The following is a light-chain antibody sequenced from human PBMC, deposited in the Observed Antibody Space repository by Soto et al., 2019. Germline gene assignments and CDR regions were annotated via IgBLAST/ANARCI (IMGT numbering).Light chain of an antibody. CDR1: QSVSSN. V-gene: IGKV3-15*01. CDR3: QQYNNLPPT. J-gene: IGKJ5*01. Sequence: ERVMTQSPATLSVSQGERATLSCRASQSVSSNLAWYQQKPGQAPRLLIYGASTRATGIPARFSGSGSGTEFTLTISSLQSEDFAVYYCQQYNNLPPTFGQGTRLET. CDR2: GAS.